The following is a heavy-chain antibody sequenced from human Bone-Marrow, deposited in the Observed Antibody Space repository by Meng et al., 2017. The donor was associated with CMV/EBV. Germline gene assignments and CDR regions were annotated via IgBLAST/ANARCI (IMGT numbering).Heavy chain of an antibody. J-gene: IGHJ3*02. CDR3: AKDPYCSSTSCYANDAFDI. V-gene: IGHV3-30*02. Sequence: GGSLRLSCAASGFSFSSYGIHWVRQAPGRGLEWVAFIRYDGSNKYYADSVKGRFTISRDNSKNTLYLQMNSLRAEDTAVYYCAKDPYCSSTSCYANDAFDIWGQGTMVTVSS. CDR1: GFSFSSYG. CDR2: IRYDGSNK. D-gene: IGHD2-2*01.